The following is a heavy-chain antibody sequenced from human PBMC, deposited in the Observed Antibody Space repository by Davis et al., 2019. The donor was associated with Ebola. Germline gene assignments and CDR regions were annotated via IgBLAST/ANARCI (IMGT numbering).Heavy chain of an antibody. CDR2: IIPIFGTA. CDR1: GGTFSSYA. Sequence: SVKVSCKAAGGTFSSYAISWVRQAPGQGLEWMGGIIPIFGTANYAQKFQGRVTITADESTSTAYMELSSLRSEDTAVYYCARDRRAKGSGYYYYYYGMDVWGKGTTVTVSS. CDR3: ARDRRAKGSGYYYYYYGMDV. V-gene: IGHV1-69*13. J-gene: IGHJ6*04. D-gene: IGHD3-22*01.